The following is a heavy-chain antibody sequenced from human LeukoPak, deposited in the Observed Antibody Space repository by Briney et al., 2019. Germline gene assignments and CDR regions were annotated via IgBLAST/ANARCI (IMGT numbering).Heavy chain of an antibody. V-gene: IGHV4-4*07. CDR2: IYTSGST. J-gene: IGHJ6*02. Sequence: SETLSLTCTVSGGSISSYYWSWIRQPAGKGLEWIGRIYTSGSTNYNPSLKSRVTMSVDTPKNQFSLKLSSVTAADTAVYYCARERVTMVRGVIVIYYGMDVWGQGTTVTVSS. CDR1: GGSISSYY. D-gene: IGHD3-10*01. CDR3: ARERVTMVRGVIVIYYGMDV.